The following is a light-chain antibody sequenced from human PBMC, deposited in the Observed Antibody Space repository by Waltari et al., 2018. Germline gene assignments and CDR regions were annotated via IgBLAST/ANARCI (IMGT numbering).Light chain of an antibody. Sequence: QSALTQPASVSGSPGQSITISCSGSSGDVGMFHLFSWYQQHPGKAPQLIIYHVDDRPSGVSYRFSASKSGHTASLTISGLQPEDEADYYCCSYAGNKWLFGGGTKVTVL. CDR2: HVD. CDR1: SGDVGMFHL. J-gene: IGLJ3*02. CDR3: CSYAGNKWL. V-gene: IGLV2-23*02.